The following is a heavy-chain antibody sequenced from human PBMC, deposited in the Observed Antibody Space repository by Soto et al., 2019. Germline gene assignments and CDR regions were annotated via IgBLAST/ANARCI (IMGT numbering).Heavy chain of an antibody. Sequence: QVQLVESGGGLVKPGGSLRLSCAASGFTFSDYYMSWIRQAPGKGLEWVSYISSSGSTIYYADSVKGRFTISRDTAKNSLYLQMNSLSAEDTAVYYCARDNPALEQQLVYYYYMDVWGKGTTVTVSS. V-gene: IGHV3-11*01. CDR1: GFTFSDYY. D-gene: IGHD6-13*01. CDR2: ISSSGSTI. CDR3: ARDNPALEQQLVYYYYMDV. J-gene: IGHJ6*03.